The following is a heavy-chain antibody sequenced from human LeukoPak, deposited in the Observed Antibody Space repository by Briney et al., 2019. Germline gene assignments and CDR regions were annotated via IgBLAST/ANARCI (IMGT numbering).Heavy chain of an antibody. J-gene: IGHJ4*02. Sequence: ASVKVSCKASGYSFTNYGISWVRQAPGQGLEWMGWISAYNHNAHYAQGLEGRVTMTSETSTRTAYMELRSLRSDDTAVYYCARGRDGFNPYYFDYWGQGTLVTVSS. V-gene: IGHV1-18*01. CDR2: ISAYNHNA. D-gene: IGHD5-24*01. CDR3: ARGRDGFNPYYFDY. CDR1: GYSFTNYG.